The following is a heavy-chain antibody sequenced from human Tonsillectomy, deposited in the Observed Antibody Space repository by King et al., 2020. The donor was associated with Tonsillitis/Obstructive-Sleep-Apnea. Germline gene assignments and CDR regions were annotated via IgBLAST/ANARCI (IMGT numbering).Heavy chain of an antibody. Sequence: VQLQESGPGLVKPSETLSLTCTVSGGFISSDYWSWIRQPPGKGLEGSGNINYSGSTNYNPSLKSRVTISVDTSKNQFSLKLSSVTAADTAVYYCARRNVFGEYGLVAQYGMDVWGHGTTVTVSS. J-gene: IGHJ6*01. V-gene: IGHV4-59*08. CDR1: GGFISSDY. CDR3: ARRNVFGEYGLVAQYGMDV. CDR2: INYSGST. D-gene: IGHD3-10*02.